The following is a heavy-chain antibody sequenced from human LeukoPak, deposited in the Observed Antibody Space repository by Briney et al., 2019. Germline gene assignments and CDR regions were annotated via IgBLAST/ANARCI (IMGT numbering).Heavy chain of an antibody. Sequence: GGSLRLSCAASGFTFSTYSMNWVRQAPGKGLEWVSSISGSGSHIYYADSVKGRLTISRDNAKNSLYLQMNSLRAEDTAVYYCARGIVVGATAGEGFDIWGQGTMVTVSS. J-gene: IGHJ3*02. V-gene: IGHV3-21*01. CDR1: GFTFSTYS. CDR3: ARGIVVGATAGEGFDI. D-gene: IGHD1-26*01. CDR2: ISGSGSHI.